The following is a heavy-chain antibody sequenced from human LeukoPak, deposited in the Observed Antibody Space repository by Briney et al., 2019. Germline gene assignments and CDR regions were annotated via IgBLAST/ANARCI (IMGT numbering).Heavy chain of an antibody. CDR3: ARLCGLSSRWGKGYFYY. J-gene: IGHJ4*02. V-gene: IGHV4-39*02. CDR2: IYSSGST. Sequence: SETLSLTCTVSGGSISSNTYYSGWIRQPPGKGLEWIGTIYSSGSTYYNPSLKSRVTLSVYTSESHFSLKLSSVTAADTAVYYCARLCGLSSRWGKGYFYYSGQGTLVTVSS. D-gene: IGHD3-16*01. CDR1: GGSISSNTYY.